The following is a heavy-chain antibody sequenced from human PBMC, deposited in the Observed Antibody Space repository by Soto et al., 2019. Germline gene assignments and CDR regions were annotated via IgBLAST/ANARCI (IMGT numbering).Heavy chain of an antibody. CDR1: GFTFSSYA. D-gene: IGHD1-26*01. V-gene: IGHV3-23*01. Sequence: EVQLLESGGGLVQPGGSLRLSCAASGFTFSSYAMSWVRQAPGKGLEWVSVISGSGGRTYYADSVKGRFTISRDNSKNTLDLKMNILRAVDTAVYYCAKRAWGYFYFDYWGQGTLVTVSS. CDR3: AKRAWGYFYFDY. J-gene: IGHJ4*02. CDR2: ISGSGGRT.